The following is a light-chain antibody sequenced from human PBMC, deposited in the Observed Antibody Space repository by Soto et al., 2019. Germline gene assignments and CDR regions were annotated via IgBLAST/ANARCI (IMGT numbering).Light chain of an antibody. Sequence: QSVLTQPPSASGTPGQRVTISCSGSSSNIGSNYVYWYQQLPGTAPKLLIYRNNQRPSGVPDRFSGSKSGTSASLAISGLRSEDEADYYCAAWDDSLSGFNYVFGTWTKVTVL. J-gene: IGLJ1*01. CDR3: AAWDDSLSGFNYV. CDR2: RNN. V-gene: IGLV1-47*01. CDR1: SSNIGSNY.